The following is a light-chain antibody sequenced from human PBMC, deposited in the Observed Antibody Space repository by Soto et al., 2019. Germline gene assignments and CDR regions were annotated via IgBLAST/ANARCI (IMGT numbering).Light chain of an antibody. Sequence: ETVLTQSPCTLSLSPGERATLSCRASQSVRSSSLSWYQQKPGQAPRLLIYGASISATGIPDRFSGSGSGTDFTLTISSLEPEDFAVYYCQQYGNSPRTFGQGTKVEIK. CDR2: GAS. V-gene: IGKV3-20*01. CDR3: QQYGNSPRT. CDR1: QSVRSSS. J-gene: IGKJ1*01.